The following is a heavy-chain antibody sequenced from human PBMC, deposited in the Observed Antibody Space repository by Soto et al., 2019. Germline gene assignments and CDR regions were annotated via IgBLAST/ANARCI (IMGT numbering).Heavy chain of an antibody. V-gene: IGHV3-30*03. D-gene: IGHD3-9*01. CDR1: GVSFSDFG. Sequence: QVQLVESGGGMVQPGTSLRLSCAASGVSFSDFGIHWVRQAPGKGLEWVSLVSFDGSFEYYADSVKGRFTISRDNSKNTLHLQMTRLRPEDTAVYYCARDRTQYGSGDFEDWCQGIGVSVSS. CDR3: ARDRTQYGSGDFED. J-gene: IGHJ4*02. CDR2: VSFDGSFE.